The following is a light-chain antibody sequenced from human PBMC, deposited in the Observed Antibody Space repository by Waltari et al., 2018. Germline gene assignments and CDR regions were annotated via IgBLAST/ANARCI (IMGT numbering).Light chain of an antibody. Sequence: QSVLTQPPSVSGAPGQSVPIPCTGSRSTFGSGYDVHWYQQLPGTAPKLLIYHNTNRPSGVPDRFSGSKSGTSASLAITGLQAEDEADYYCQSYDSSLSDVVFGGGTRLTVL. CDR1: RSTFGSGYD. J-gene: IGLJ2*01. CDR2: HNT. V-gene: IGLV1-40*01. CDR3: QSYDSSLSDVV.